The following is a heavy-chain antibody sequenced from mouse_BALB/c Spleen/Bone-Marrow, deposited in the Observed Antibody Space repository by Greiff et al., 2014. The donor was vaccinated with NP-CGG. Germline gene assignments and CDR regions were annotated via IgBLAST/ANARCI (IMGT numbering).Heavy chain of an antibody. V-gene: IGHV2-9*02. CDR2: IWAYGST. J-gene: IGHJ4*01. Sequence: VQVVESGPGLVAPSQSLSITCTVSGFSLTSYGVQWVRQPPGKGLEWLGVIWAYGSTNYNSALMSRLSISKGNSKSQVFLKMNSRQTDDTAMYYCSRITTATGAMDYWGQGTSVTVSS. CDR3: SRITTATGAMDY. CDR1: GFSLTSYG. D-gene: IGHD1-2*01.